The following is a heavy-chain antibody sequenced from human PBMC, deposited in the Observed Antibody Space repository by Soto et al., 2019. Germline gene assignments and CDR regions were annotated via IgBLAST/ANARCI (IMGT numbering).Heavy chain of an antibody. Sequence: ASVKVSCKASGGTFSSYAISWVRQAPGQGLEWMGGIIPIFGTANYAQKFQGRVTITADESTSTAYMELSSLRSEDTAVYYCARTEYYYDSSGYYYRYNWFDPWGQGTLVTVSS. CDR2: IIPIFGTA. D-gene: IGHD3-22*01. CDR1: GGTFSSYA. CDR3: ARTEYYYDSSGYYYRYNWFDP. J-gene: IGHJ5*02. V-gene: IGHV1-69*13.